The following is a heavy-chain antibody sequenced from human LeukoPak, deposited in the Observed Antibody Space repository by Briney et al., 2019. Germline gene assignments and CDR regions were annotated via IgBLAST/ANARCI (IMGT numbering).Heavy chain of an antibody. J-gene: IGHJ5*02. CDR1: GYTFTSYY. D-gene: IGHD2-2*02. Sequence: GASVKVSCKASGYTFTSYYMHWVRQAPGQGLEWMGIINPSGGSTSYAQKFQGRVTMTRDTSTSTVYMELSCLRSEDTAVYYCARDMGGKLGYCSSTSCYIGWFDPWGQGTLVTVSS. CDR3: ARDMGGKLGYCSSTSCYIGWFDP. V-gene: IGHV1-46*01. CDR2: INPSGGST.